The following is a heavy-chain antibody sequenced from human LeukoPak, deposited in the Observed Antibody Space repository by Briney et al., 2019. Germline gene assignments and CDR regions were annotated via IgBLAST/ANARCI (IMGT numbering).Heavy chain of an antibody. V-gene: IGHV1-69*04. D-gene: IGHD2-21*02. CDR2: IIPILNIE. CDR3: AIRSDGAYCGGDCFYLDY. J-gene: IGHJ4*02. CDR1: GGTFSSFA. Sequence: SVKVSCKTSGGTFSSFALSWVRLAPGQGLEWMGRIIPILNIEEYAQRFQGRVTITADTSTSTVYTELSSLRSEDTAIYYCAIRSDGAYCGGDCFYLDYWGQGTLVTVPS.